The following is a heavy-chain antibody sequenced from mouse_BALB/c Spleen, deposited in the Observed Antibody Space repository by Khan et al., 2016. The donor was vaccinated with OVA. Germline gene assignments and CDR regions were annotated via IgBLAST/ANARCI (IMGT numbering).Heavy chain of an antibody. V-gene: IGHV1S132*01. CDR2: IYPGTGST. Sequence: VQLQQSGGDLVRPGASVKLSCKTSGYIFTSYWIHWVKQRSGQGLEWIARIYPGTGSTYYNEKFKGKATLTADNSSSTAYMQLSSLKSEDSAGYVCARGGGYGNFFAYWGQGTLVTVSA. D-gene: IGHD2-1*01. J-gene: IGHJ3*01. CDR1: GYIFTSYW. CDR3: ARGGGYGNFFAY.